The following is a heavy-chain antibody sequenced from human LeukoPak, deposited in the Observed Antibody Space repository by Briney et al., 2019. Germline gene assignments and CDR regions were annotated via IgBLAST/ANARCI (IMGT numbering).Heavy chain of an antibody. CDR3: AKDSWFGELPPYYYYYYMDV. V-gene: IGHV3-23*01. CDR2: ISGSGGST. Sequence: GETLRLSCEASGFTFCSFGMSWVRQAPGKGLDWVSGISGSGGSTYYADSVKGRFTISRDNSKNTLYLQMNSLRAEDTAVYYCAKDSWFGELPPYYYYYYMDVWGKGTTVTFSS. J-gene: IGHJ6*03. CDR1: GFTFCSFG. D-gene: IGHD3-10*01.